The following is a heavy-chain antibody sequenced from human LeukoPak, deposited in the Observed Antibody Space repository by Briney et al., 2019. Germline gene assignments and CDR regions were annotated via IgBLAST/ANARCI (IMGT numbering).Heavy chain of an antibody. Sequence: ASVKVSCKASGYTFTSYAMNWVRQAPGQGLEWMGWINTNTGNPTYAQGFAERFVFSLDNSVFTAYLQISSLKAEDTAVYYCAKTNSPYWFDPWGQGTLVTASS. CDR1: GYTFTSYA. J-gene: IGHJ5*02. D-gene: IGHD1-14*01. CDR2: INTNTGNP. V-gene: IGHV7-4-1*02. CDR3: AKTNSPYWFDP.